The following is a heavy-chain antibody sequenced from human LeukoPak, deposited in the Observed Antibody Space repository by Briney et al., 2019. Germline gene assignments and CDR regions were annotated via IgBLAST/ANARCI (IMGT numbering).Heavy chain of an antibody. D-gene: IGHD4-23*01. V-gene: IGHV1-69*13. CDR2: IIPIFGTA. CDR1: GGTFSSYA. CDR3: ARDGGKALPYGMDV. J-gene: IGHJ6*02. Sequence: SVTVSCKASGGTFSSYAISWVRQAPGQGLEWMGGIIPIFGTANYAQKFQSRVTITADESTSTAYMELSSLRSEDTAVYYCARDGGKALPYGMDVWGQGTTVTVSS.